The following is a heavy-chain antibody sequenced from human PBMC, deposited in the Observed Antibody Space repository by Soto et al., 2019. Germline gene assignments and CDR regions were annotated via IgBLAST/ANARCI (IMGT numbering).Heavy chain of an antibody. CDR3: ARGLRPWGARGGWNYHVY. CDR2: MNPNSGNT. Sequence: ASVKVSCKASGYTFTSYDINWVRQATGQGLEWMGWMNPNSGNTGYAQKFQGRVTMTRNTSISTAYMELSSLRSEDTAVYYCARGLRPWGARGGWNYHVYWGQGTLVTVSS. J-gene: IGHJ4*02. CDR1: GYTFTSYD. D-gene: IGHD3-16*01. V-gene: IGHV1-8*01.